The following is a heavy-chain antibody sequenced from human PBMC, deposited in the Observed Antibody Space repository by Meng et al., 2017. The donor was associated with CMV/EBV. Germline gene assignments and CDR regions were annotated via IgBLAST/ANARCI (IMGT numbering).Heavy chain of an antibody. Sequence: GGSLRLSCKGSGYSFTSYWIGWVRQMPGKGLEWMGIIYPGDSDTRYSPSFQGQVTISADKSISTAYLQWSSLKASDTAMYYCPRRMGYCSSTSCYGVADAFDIWGQGTMVTVSS. CDR1: GYSFTSYW. V-gene: IGHV5-51*01. CDR3: PRRMGYCSSTSCYGVADAFDI. D-gene: IGHD2-2*01. J-gene: IGHJ3*02. CDR2: IYPGDSDT.